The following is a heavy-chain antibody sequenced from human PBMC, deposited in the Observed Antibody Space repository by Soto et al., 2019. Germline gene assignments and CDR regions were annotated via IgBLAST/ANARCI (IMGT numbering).Heavy chain of an antibody. CDR1: GFTFSTYA. V-gene: IGHV3-23*01. CDR3: AKIVIGGYYDSSGYTEYYFDY. D-gene: IGHD3-22*01. CDR2: ISASGGST. Sequence: PGGSLRLSCAASGFTFSTYAMTWVRQAPGKGLEWVSAISASGGSTYYADSVKGRFTISRDNSKNTLYLQMNSLRAEDTAVYYCAKIVIGGYYDSSGYTEYYFDYWGQGTLVTVSS. J-gene: IGHJ4*02.